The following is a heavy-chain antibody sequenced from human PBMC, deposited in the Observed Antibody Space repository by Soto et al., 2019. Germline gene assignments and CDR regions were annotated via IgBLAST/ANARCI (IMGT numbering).Heavy chain of an antibody. Sequence: SETLSLTCTVSGGSISSYYWSWIRQPPGKGLERIGYIYYSGSTNYNPSLKSRVTISVDTSKNQFSLKLSSVTAADTAVYYCARADGSYYYGMDVWGQGTTVTVSS. CDR3: ARADGSYYYGMDV. D-gene: IGHD3-10*01. CDR2: IYYSGST. V-gene: IGHV4-59*01. CDR1: GGSISSYY. J-gene: IGHJ6*02.